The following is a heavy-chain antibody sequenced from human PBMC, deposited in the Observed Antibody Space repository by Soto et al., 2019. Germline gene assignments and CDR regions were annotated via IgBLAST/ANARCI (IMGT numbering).Heavy chain of an antibody. V-gene: IGHV4-59*08. Sequence: SETLSLTCTVSGGSISSYYWSWIRQPPGKGLEWIGYIYYSGSTNYNPSLKSRVTISVDTSKNQFSLKLGSVTAADTAVYYCARLGSGTVRRRCSGGGCYYYYYYMDVWGKGTTVTVSS. CDR3: ARLGSGTVRRRCSGGGCYYYYYYMDV. CDR1: GGSISSYY. J-gene: IGHJ6*03. CDR2: IYYSGST. D-gene: IGHD2-15*01.